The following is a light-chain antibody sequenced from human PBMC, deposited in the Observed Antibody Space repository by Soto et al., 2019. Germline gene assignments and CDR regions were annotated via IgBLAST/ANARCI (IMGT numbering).Light chain of an antibody. CDR2: AAS. CDR3: QQSYGIPQT. CDR1: QNVNRY. Sequence: IQLTQSPSSLSASVGARVTITCRTSQNVNRYLNWYQEQPGKAPKLLIYAASILQSGVPSRFSGSGSGTDFTLAISSLQPEDFTTYYCQQSYGIPQTFGPGTKVEIK. V-gene: IGKV1-39*01. J-gene: IGKJ1*01.